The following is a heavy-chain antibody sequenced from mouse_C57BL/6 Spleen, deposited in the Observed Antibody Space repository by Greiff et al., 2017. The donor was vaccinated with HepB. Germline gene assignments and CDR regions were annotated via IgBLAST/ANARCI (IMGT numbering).Heavy chain of an antibody. Sequence: VHVKQSGPELVKPGASVKISCKASGYSFTDYNMNWVKQSNGKSLEWIGVINPNYGTTSYNQKFKGKATLTVDQSSSTAYMQLNSLTSEDSAVYYCARSVVASWDAMDYWGQGTSVTVSS. J-gene: IGHJ4*01. V-gene: IGHV1-39*01. CDR2: INPNYGTT. CDR1: GYSFTDYN. D-gene: IGHD1-1*01. CDR3: ARSVVASWDAMDY.